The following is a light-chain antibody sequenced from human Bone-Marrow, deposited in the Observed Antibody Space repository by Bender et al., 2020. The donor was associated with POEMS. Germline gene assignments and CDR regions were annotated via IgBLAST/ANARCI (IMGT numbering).Light chain of an antibody. CDR3: QVWDNDSVI. CDR1: NIGSES. V-gene: IGLV3-21*02. Sequence: SYVLTQPPSVSVAPGQTATITCGGHNIGSESVHWYQQRPGQAPVLVVCDDSVRPSGVPERFSGSNSGNTATLNISGVEAGDEADYYCQVWDNDSVIFGGGTKLTVL. J-gene: IGLJ2*01. CDR2: DDS.